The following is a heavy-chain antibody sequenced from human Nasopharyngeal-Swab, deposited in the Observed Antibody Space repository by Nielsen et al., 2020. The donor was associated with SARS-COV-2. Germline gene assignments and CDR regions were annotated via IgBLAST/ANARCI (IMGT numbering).Heavy chain of an antibody. CDR3: ARQGGIYCSGGSCYTDY. Sequence: SETPSLTCTVSGGSISSSSYYWGWIRQPPGKGLEWIGSIYYSGSTYYNPSLKSRVTISVDTSKNQFSLKLSSVTAADTAVYFCARQGGIYCSGGSCYTDYWGQGTLVTISS. D-gene: IGHD2-15*01. V-gene: IGHV4-39*01. CDR1: GGSISSSSYY. CDR2: IYYSGST. J-gene: IGHJ4*02.